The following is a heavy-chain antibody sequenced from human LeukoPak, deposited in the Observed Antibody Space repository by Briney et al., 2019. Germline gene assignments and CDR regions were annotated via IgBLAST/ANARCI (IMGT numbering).Heavy chain of an antibody. CDR2: ISSSSSYI. Sequence: GGSLRLSCAASEFSFSNYLMTSVRQAPGKGLEWVSSISSSSSYIYYADSVKGRFTISRDNAKNSLYLQMNSLRAEDTAVYYCARESYGDYGLDYWGQGTLVTVSS. CDR3: ARESYGDYGLDY. V-gene: IGHV3-21*01. D-gene: IGHD4-17*01. CDR1: EFSFSNYL. J-gene: IGHJ4*02.